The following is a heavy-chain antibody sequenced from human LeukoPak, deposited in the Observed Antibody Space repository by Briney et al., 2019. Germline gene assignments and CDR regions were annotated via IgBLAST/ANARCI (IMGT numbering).Heavy chain of an antibody. CDR3: AKDNRRHYTSGPNPDSLH. D-gene: IGHD6-19*01. CDR1: GFIFNNYA. CDR2: ISWNSGTI. V-gene: IGHV3-9*01. J-gene: IGHJ4*02. Sequence: GGSLRLSCAGSGFIFNNYAMHWVRQPPGKGLEWVSGISWNSGTIDYADSVRGRFTISRDNAKNSLYLQMDSLRVEDTAFYYCAKDNRRHYTSGPNPDSLHWGQGALVTASS.